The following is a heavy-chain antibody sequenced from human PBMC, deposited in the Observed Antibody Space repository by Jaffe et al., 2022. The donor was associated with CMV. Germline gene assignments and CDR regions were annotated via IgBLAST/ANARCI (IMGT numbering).Heavy chain of an antibody. V-gene: IGHV3-64D*06. J-gene: IGHJ6*03. CDR1: GFTFSSYA. Sequence: EVQLVESGGGLVQPGGSLRLSCSASGFTFSSYAMHWVRQAPGKGLEYVSAISSNGGSTYYADSVKGRFTISRDNSKNTLYLQMSSLRAEDTAVYYCVKAKGDGYTRYYYMDVWGKGTTVTVSS. D-gene: IGHD5-12*01. CDR2: ISSNGGST. CDR3: VKAKGDGYTRYYYMDV.